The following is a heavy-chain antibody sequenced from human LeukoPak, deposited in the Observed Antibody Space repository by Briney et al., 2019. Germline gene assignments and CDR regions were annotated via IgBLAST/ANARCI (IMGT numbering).Heavy chain of an antibody. CDR3: ARPETQYSSGLDGFDI. D-gene: IGHD6-19*01. CDR1: GFTFSTYW. V-gene: IGHV3-74*01. CDR2: INSDGSRT. J-gene: IGHJ3*02. Sequence: GRSLRPSCAASGFTFSTYWMHWARQAPGKGLVWVSRINSDGSRTTYADSVKGRFTISRDNAKNTLYLQMNSLRTEDTAVYYCARPETQYSSGLDGFDIWGQGTMVTVSS.